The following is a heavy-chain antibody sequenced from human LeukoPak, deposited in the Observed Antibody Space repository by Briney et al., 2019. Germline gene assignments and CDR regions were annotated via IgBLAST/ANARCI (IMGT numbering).Heavy chain of an antibody. CDR1: GGTFSSYG. D-gene: IGHD4-17*01. V-gene: IGHV1-69*05. J-gene: IGHJ4*02. CDR2: IIPIFGTA. Sequence: SVKVSCKASGGTFSSYGISWARQAPGQGLEWMGRIIPIFGTANYAQKFQGRLTITTDESTSTAYMELSSLGSEDTAVYYCAREGDYGDYASDCWGQGTLVTVSS. CDR3: AREGDYGDYASDC.